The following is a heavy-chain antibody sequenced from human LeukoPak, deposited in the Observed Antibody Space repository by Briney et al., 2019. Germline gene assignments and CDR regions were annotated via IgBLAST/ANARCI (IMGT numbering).Heavy chain of an antibody. J-gene: IGHJ4*02. CDR1: GYSFTSYW. CDR2: IYPGDSDT. D-gene: IGHD2-21*02. CDR3: ARHESCGGDCYQVDF. V-gene: IGHV5-51*01. Sequence: GESLKISCKGSGYSFTSYWIGWVRQMPGKGLEWMGIIYPGDSDTRYSPSFQGQVTISADKSIRTAYLQWSSLEASDTAMYYCARHESCGGDCYQVDFWGQGTLVTVSS.